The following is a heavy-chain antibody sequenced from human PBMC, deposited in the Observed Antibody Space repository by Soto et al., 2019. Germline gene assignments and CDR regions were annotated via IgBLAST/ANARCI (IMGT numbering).Heavy chain of an antibody. V-gene: IGHV4-39*01. CDR1: GGSISTSSYH. CDR3: AMSYCSSTICHNWFDP. CDR2: IYDSGNT. J-gene: IGHJ5*02. Sequence: PSETLSLTCTVSGGSISTSSYHWGWIRQPPGKGLEWIANIYDSGNTYNNPSLKSRVTISVDTSKNQFSLKLTSVTAADTAIYSCAMSYCSSTICHNWFDPWGQGTLVTFSS. D-gene: IGHD2-2*01.